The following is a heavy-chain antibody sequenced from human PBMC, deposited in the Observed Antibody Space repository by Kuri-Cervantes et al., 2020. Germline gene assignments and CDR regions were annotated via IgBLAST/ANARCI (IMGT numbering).Heavy chain of an antibody. V-gene: IGHV1-69*13. J-gene: IGHJ5*02. CDR2: IIPIFGTA. D-gene: IGHD2-15*01. Sequence: SVKVSCKASGGTFSSYAISWVRQAPGQGLEWMGGIIPIFGTANYAQKFQGRVTITADESTSTAYMELSSPRSEDTAVYYCARQGGYCSGGSCYWLSFDPWGQGTLVTVSS. CDR3: ARQGGYCSGGSCYWLSFDP. CDR1: GGTFSSYA.